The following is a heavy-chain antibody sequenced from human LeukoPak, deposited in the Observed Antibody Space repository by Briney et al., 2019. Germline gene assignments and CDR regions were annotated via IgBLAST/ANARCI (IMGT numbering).Heavy chain of an antibody. Sequence: TLSLTCTVSGGSTSSGGYYWSWIRQHPGKGLEWIGYIYYSGSTYYNPSLKSRVTISVDTSKNQFSLKLSSVTAADTAVYYCARGYYDSSGYSLWGYDYWGQGTLVTVSS. D-gene: IGHD3-22*01. V-gene: IGHV4-31*03. CDR3: ARGYYDSSGYSLWGYDY. J-gene: IGHJ4*02. CDR2: IYYSGST. CDR1: GGSTSSGGYY.